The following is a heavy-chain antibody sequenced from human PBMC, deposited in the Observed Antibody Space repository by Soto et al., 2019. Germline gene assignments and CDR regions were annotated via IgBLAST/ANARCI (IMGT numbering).Heavy chain of an antibody. J-gene: IGHJ4*02. Sequence: EVQLVESGGGLVQPGGSLRLSCAASGFTFSSYWMHWVRQAPGKGLVWVARINSDGSSTIYADSVEGRFTIFRDNAKNTLYVQMNSLRAEDTAVYYCAKVGYDFWSGQFPDWWGQGTLVTVSS. CDR2: INSDGSST. CDR3: AKVGYDFWSGQFPDW. D-gene: IGHD3-3*01. CDR1: GFTFSSYW. V-gene: IGHV3-74*01.